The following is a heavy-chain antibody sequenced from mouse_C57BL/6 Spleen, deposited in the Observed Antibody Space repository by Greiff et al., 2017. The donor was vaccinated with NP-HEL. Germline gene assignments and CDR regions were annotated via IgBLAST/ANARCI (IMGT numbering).Heavy chain of an antibody. V-gene: IGHV1-50*01. CDR3: ARSGAMVTRNFDY. D-gene: IGHD2-2*01. J-gene: IGHJ2*01. Sequence: VQLQQSGAELVKPGASVKLSCKASGYTFTSYWMQWVKQRPGQGLEWIGEIDPSDSYTNYNQKFKGKATLTVDKSSSTAYMQLSSLTSEDSAVYYCARSGAMVTRNFDYWGQDTTLTVSS. CDR2: IDPSDSYT. CDR1: GYTFTSYW.